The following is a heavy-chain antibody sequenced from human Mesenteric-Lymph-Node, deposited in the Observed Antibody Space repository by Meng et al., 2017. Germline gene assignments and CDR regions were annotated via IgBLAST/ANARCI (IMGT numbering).Heavy chain of an antibody. D-gene: IGHD3-10*01. J-gene: IGHJ4*02. CDR3: ARSPRTNYYGSGRYFDY. CDR2: IDDSGST. V-gene: IGHV4-4*02. Sequence: QVQLPESGPGLVKPSGTLSLTCGVSGVSISSNIRWTWVRQPPGKGLEWIGDIDDSGSTNYNPSLNSRISISLDTSKNQFSLKLSSVTAADTAVYYCARSPRTNYYGSGRYFDYWGQGTLVTVSS. CDR1: GVSISSNIR.